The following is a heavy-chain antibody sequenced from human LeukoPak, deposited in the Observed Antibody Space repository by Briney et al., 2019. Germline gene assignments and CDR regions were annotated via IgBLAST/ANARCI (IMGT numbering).Heavy chain of an antibody. CDR1: GGSISSYY. D-gene: IGHD3-22*01. CDR2: IYYSGST. J-gene: IGHJ5*02. CDR3: ARVGSRYYDSSGYYSNWFDP. Sequence: SETLSLTCTVSGGSISSYYWRWIRQPPGKGLEWIGYIYYSGSTNYNPSLKGRVTISVDTSKNQFSLKLSSVTAADTAVYYCARVGSRYYDSSGYYSNWFDPWGQGTLVTVSS. V-gene: IGHV4-59*01.